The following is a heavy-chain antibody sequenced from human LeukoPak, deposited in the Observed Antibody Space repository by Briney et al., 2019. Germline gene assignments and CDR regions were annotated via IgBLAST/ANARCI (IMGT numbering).Heavy chain of an antibody. CDR1: GGTFSSYT. J-gene: IGHJ3*02. Sequence: ASVKVSRKASGGTFSSYTISWVRQAPGQGLEWMGRIIPILGIANYAQKFQGRVTITADKSTSTAYMELSSLRSEDTAVYYCARGWYYYDSSGSDAFDIWGQGTMVTVSS. CDR3: ARGWYYYDSSGSDAFDI. V-gene: IGHV1-69*02. D-gene: IGHD3-22*01. CDR2: IIPILGIA.